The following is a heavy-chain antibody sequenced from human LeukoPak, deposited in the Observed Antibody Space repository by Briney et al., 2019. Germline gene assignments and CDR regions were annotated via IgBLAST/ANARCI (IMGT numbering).Heavy chain of an antibody. J-gene: IGHJ6*03. CDR2: MNPNSGNT. CDR1: GYTFTSYD. V-gene: IGHV1-8*03. D-gene: IGHD3-3*01. Sequence: ASVKVSCKASGYTFTSYDINWVRQATGQGLEWMGWMNPNSGNTGYAQKFQGRVTITRNTSISTAYMELSSLRSEDTAVYYCARGPNTYCDFWSGYYRGSYYYYYMDVWGKGTTVTVSS. CDR3: ARGPNTYCDFWSGYYRGSYYYYYMDV.